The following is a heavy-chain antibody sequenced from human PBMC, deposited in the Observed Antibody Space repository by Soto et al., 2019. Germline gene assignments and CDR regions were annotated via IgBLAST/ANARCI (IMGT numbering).Heavy chain of an antibody. V-gene: IGHV3-15*01. CDR1: GFTFSNAW. CDR2: IKSKTDGGTT. J-gene: IGHJ4*02. D-gene: IGHD6-19*01. CDR3: TTPGRIAVACTFDY. Sequence: GGSLRLSCAASGFTFSNAWMSWVRQAPGKGLEWVGRIKSKTDGGTTDYAAPVKGRFTISRDDSKNTLYLQMNSLKTEDTAVYYCTTPGRIAVACTFDYWGQGTLVTVSS.